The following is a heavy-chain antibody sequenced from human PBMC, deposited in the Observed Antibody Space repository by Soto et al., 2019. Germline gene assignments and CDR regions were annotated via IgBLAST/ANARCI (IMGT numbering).Heavy chain of an antibody. Sequence: ASETLSLTCTVSGGSISSYYWSWIRQPPGKGLEWIGYIYYSGSTNYNPSLKSRVTISVATSKNQFSLKLSSVTAADTAVYYCARHGDFWSGYYSDYYYYYMDVWGKGTTVTVSS. V-gene: IGHV4-59*08. CDR3: ARHGDFWSGYYSDYYYYYMDV. D-gene: IGHD3-3*01. CDR1: GGSISSYY. CDR2: IYYSGST. J-gene: IGHJ6*03.